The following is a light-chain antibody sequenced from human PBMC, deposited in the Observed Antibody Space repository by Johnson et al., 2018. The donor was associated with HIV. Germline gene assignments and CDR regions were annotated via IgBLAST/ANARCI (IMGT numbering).Light chain of an antibody. CDR3: GTWDSSLSAHYV. J-gene: IGLJ1*01. Sequence: QSVLTQPPSVSAAPGQKVTISCSGTSSNIGNNYVSWYQQFPGTAPKLLIYENNKRPSGIPDRFSGSKSGTSATLGITGLQTGDEADYYCGTWDSSLSAHYVFGTGTKLPVL. CDR2: ENN. V-gene: IGLV1-51*02. CDR1: SSNIGNNY.